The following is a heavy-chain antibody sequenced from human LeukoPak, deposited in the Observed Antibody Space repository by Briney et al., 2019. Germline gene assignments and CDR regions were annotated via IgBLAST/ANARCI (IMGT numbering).Heavy chain of an antibody. V-gene: IGHV3-23*01. Sequence: GGSLRLSCAVSGFTFSNYAMSWVRQAPGKGLEWVSAISGSGGSTYYADSVKGRFTISRDNSKNTLYLQMNSLRAEDTAVYYCAKDQGIAVGYYYYYMDVWGKGTTVTVSS. CDR1: GFTFSNYA. D-gene: IGHD6-19*01. J-gene: IGHJ6*03. CDR3: AKDQGIAVGYYYYYMDV. CDR2: ISGSGGST.